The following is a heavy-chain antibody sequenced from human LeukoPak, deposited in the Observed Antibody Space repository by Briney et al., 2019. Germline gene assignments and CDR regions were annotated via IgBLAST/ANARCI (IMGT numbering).Heavy chain of an antibody. CDR2: ISSSSSTI. D-gene: IGHD4-23*01. CDR3: ARDSVVMTSIPHGSDI. J-gene: IGHJ3*02. CDR1: GFTFSSYS. Sequence: PGGSLRLSCAASGFTFSSYSMNWVRQAPGKGLEWVSYISSSSSTIYYADSVKGRFTISRDNAKNSLYLRMNSLRAEDTAVYYCARDSVVMTSIPHGSDIWGQGTMVTVSS. V-gene: IGHV3-48*01.